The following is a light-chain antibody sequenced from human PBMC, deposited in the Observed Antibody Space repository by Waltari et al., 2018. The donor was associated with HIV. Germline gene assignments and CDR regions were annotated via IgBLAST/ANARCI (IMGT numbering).Light chain of an antibody. J-gene: IGLJ1*01. Sequence: QSALTQPRSVSGSPGQSVTISCTGTSSDVGGYNYVSWYQQHPGKAPKVRIYDVSNRPSGVPDRFSGSKSGNTASLTISGLQAEDEADYYCCSYAGSYTYVFGTGTKVTVL. CDR3: CSYAGSYTYV. CDR1: SSDVGGYNY. V-gene: IGLV2-11*01. CDR2: DVS.